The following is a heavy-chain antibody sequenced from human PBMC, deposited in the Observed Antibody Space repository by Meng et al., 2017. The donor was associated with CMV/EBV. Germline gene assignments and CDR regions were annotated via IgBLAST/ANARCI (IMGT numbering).Heavy chain of an antibody. CDR1: GFNFSRYG. D-gene: IGHD1-1*01. V-gene: IGHV3-30*02. J-gene: IGHJ4*02. CDR3: VQGPTGTTDY. Sequence: QVQLVVSGGGAVQAGGSLRLSCVASGFNFSRYGMHCVRQAPGKGLEWVAFIRYDGSNKYYADSVKGRFTISRDNSKNTLYLQMNSLRAEDTAVYYCVQGPTGTTDYWGQGTLVTVSS. CDR2: IRYDGSNK.